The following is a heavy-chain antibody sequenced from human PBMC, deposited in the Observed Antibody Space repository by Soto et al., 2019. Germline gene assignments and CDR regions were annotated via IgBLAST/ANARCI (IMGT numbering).Heavy chain of an antibody. Sequence: QVQLVQSGAEVKKPGASVKVSCKASGYTFTSYYMHWVRQAPGQGLEWMGIINPSGGSTSYAQKFQGRVTMTRDTSTSTVYMELSRLRSEDTAVYYCARDRNQGITIFGVVTRPAFDIWGQGTMVTVSS. CDR1: GYTFTSYY. CDR2: INPSGGST. V-gene: IGHV1-46*03. J-gene: IGHJ3*02. CDR3: ARDRNQGITIFGVVTRPAFDI. D-gene: IGHD3-3*01.